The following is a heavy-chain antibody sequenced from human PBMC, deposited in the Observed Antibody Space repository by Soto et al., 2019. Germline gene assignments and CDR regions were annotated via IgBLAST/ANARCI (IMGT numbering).Heavy chain of an antibody. CDR3: VGSSGYYPGDLDY. CDR1: GYTFTSYG. D-gene: IGHD3-22*01. J-gene: IGHJ4*02. V-gene: IGHV1-18*04. CDR2: ISAYNGNT. Sequence: ASVKVSCKASGYTFTSYGISWVRQAPGQGLEWMGWISAYNGNTNYAQKLQGRVTMTTVTSTSTAYKELRSLRSDDTAVYYCVGSSGYYPGDLDYWGQGTLVTVSS.